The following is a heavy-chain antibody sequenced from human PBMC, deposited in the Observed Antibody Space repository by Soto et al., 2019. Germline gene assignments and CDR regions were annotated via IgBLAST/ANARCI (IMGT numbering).Heavy chain of an antibody. CDR2: INHSGST. CDR3: ARGLESVSSNWFDP. J-gene: IGHJ5*02. D-gene: IGHD1-20*01. CDR1: GGSFSGYY. V-gene: IGHV4-34*01. Sequence: SETLSLTCAVYGGSFSGYYWSWIRQPPGKGLEWIGEINHSGSTNYNPSLKSRVTISVDTSKNQFSLKLSSVTAADTAVYYCARGLESVSSNWFDPWGQGTRVTVSS.